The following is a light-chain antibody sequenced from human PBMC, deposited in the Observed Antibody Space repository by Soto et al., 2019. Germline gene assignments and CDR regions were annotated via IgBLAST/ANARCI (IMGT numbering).Light chain of an antibody. CDR1: QSISSW. Sequence: DIQMTRSPSTLSASVGDRVTITCRASQSISSWLVWYQQKPGKAPKLLIYKASSLESGVPSRFSGSGSGTEFTLTISSLQPDDFATYYCQQYNSYPWTFGQGTKVEIK. CDR2: KAS. V-gene: IGKV1-5*03. CDR3: QQYNSYPWT. J-gene: IGKJ1*01.